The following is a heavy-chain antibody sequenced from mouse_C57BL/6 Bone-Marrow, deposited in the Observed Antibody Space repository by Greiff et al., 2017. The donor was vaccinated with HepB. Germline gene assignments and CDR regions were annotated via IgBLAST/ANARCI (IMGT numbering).Heavy chain of an antibody. D-gene: IGHD1-3*01. CDR2: ISDGGSYT. CDR1: GFTFSSYA. V-gene: IGHV5-4*01. CDR3: AREAIYTSY. J-gene: IGHJ2*01. Sequence: EVHLVESGGGLVKPGGSLKLSCAASGFTFSSYAMSWVRQTPEKRLEWVATISDGGSYTYYPDNVKGRFTISRDNAKNNLYLQMSHLKSEDTAMYYCAREAIYTSYWGQGTTLTVSS.